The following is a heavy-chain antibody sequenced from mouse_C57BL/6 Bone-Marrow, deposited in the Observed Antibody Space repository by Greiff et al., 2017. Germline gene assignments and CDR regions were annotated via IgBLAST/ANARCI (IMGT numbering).Heavy chain of an antibody. J-gene: IGHJ2*01. V-gene: IGHV5-9-1*02. Sequence: EVKLVESGEGLVKPGGSLKLSCAASGFTFSSYAMSWVRQTPEKRLEWVAYISSGGDYIYYADTVKGRFTISRDNARNTLYLQMSSLKSEDTAMYYCTREDPYSNLYFDYWGQGTTLTGSS. CDR2: ISSGGDYI. CDR3: TREDPYSNLYFDY. D-gene: IGHD2-5*01. CDR1: GFTFSSYA.